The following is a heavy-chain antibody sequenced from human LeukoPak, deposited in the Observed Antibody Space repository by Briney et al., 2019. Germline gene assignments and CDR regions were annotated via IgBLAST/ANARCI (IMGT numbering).Heavy chain of an antibody. Sequence: SETLSLTCSVSGDSIGGHYCSWIRQSPEKGLEWIGYIYYLGSTKYNPSLKSRVTISVDTSKNQFSLKLTSVTAADTAVYYCARGGGYDNRSDFWGHGILVTVSS. CDR3: ARGGGYDNRSDF. CDR1: GDSIGGHY. J-gene: IGHJ4*01. CDR2: IYYLGST. D-gene: IGHD5-12*01. V-gene: IGHV4-59*11.